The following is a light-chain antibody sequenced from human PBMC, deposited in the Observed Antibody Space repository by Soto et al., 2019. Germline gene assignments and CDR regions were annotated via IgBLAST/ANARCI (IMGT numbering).Light chain of an antibody. V-gene: IGLV2-23*01. J-gene: IGLJ3*02. CDR1: SRDVGDYSL. CDR2: EAT. Sequence: QSALTQPASVSGSPGQSIIISCAGSSRDVGDYSLVSWYQQYPGKAPQLIIYEATKRPAGASNRFSGSKSGNTASLTISGLQAEDEADYYCCSYAGTWVFGGGTKLNVL. CDR3: CSYAGTWV.